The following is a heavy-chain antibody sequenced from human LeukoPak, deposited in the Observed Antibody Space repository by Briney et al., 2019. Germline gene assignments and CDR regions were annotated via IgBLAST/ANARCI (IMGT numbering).Heavy chain of an antibody. Sequence: SETLSLTCTVSGYSISSGYYWGWIRQPPGKGLEWIGSIYHSGSTYYNPSLKSRVTISVDTSKNQFSLKLSSVTAADTAVYYCARVSNWLDPWGQGTLVTVSS. CDR2: IYHSGST. CDR3: ARVSNWLDP. V-gene: IGHV4-38-2*02. CDR1: GYSISSGYY. J-gene: IGHJ5*02. D-gene: IGHD3-16*02.